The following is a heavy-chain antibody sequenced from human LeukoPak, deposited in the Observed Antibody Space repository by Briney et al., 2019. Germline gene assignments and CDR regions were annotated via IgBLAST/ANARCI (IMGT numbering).Heavy chain of an antibody. CDR3: AKDGEWTFDI. CDR1: GFTFSISG. D-gene: IGHD3-3*01. J-gene: IGHJ3*02. Sequence: GGSLRLSCAASGFTFSISGMHWVRQAPGEGLEWVAFIGRDRTTKYYADSVKGRFTISGDSSYNTAYLQMNSLGAEDTAMYYCAKDGEWTFDIWGQGTMVTVSS. CDR2: IGRDRTTK. V-gene: IGHV3-30*02.